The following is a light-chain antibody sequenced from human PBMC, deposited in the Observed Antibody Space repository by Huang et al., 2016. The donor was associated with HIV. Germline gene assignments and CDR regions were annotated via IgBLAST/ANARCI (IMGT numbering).Light chain of an antibody. CDR2: LGS. J-gene: IGKJ2*01. CDR1: QSLVHNTGYSY. CDR3: MQELKDPRT. V-gene: IGKV2-28*01. Sequence: DVVMTQSPLFLSVILGEPASMSCTSSQSLVHNTGYSYLAWFLQKPGQSPQLIMFLGSNLASGVPERISLSGSCTNFTLRISSVEPVDIRLYFCMQELKDPRTFGQGTRLEI.